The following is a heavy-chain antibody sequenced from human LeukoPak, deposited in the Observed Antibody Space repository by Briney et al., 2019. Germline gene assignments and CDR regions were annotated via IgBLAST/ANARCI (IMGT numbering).Heavy chain of an antibody. CDR2: INPNSGGT. Sequence: WASVKVSCKASGYTFTGYYMHWVRQAPGQGLEWMGWINPNSGGTNYAQKFQGRVTMTRDTSISTAYMELSRLRSDDTAVYYCARAPTPYDFWSGDYYYYMDVWGKGTTVTVSS. CDR3: ARAPTPYDFWSGDYYYYMDV. CDR1: GYTFTGYY. V-gene: IGHV1-2*02. D-gene: IGHD3-3*01. J-gene: IGHJ6*03.